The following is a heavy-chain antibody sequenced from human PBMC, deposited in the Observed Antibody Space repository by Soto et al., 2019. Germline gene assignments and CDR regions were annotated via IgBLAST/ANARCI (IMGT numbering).Heavy chain of an antibody. CDR1: GGAFSGYY. CDR3: ARAHITALFAY. D-gene: IGHD3-10*01. J-gene: IGHJ4*02. V-gene: IGHV4-34*01. CDR2: INQSGST. Sequence: QVQLQQWGAGLLKPSETLSLTCAVYGGAFSGYYWTWIRQPPGTGLEWIGGINQSGSTNYNPSLTRRVPISVDTSKHQFSPALTSVNAAHTAVYYCARAHITALFAYWGQETVLSVPS.